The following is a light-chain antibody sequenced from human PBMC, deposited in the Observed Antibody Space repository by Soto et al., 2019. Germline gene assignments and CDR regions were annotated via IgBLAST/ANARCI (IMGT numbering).Light chain of an antibody. CDR1: SSNIGNNY. CDR3: GTWDSSLSVPYV. Sequence: VLTQPPSVSAAPGQKVTISCSGSSSNIGNNYVSWYQQLPGTAPKLLIYENNKRPSGIPDRFSGSKSGTSATLGITGLQTGDEADYYCGTWDSSLSVPYVFGTGTKVTVL. V-gene: IGLV1-51*02. J-gene: IGLJ1*01. CDR2: ENN.